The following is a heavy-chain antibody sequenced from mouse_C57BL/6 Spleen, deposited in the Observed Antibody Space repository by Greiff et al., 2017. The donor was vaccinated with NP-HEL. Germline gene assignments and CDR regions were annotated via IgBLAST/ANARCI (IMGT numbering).Heavy chain of an antibody. V-gene: IGHV1-69*01. CDR3: ARIDYDGYAMDY. Sequence: VKLMESGAELVMPGASVKLSCKASGYTFTSYWMHWVKQRPGQGLEWIGEIDPSDSYTNYNQKFKGKSTLTVDKSSSTAYMQLSSLTSEDSAVYYCARIDYDGYAMDYWGQGTSVTVSS. CDR2: IDPSDSYT. J-gene: IGHJ4*01. D-gene: IGHD2-3*01. CDR1: GYTFTSYW.